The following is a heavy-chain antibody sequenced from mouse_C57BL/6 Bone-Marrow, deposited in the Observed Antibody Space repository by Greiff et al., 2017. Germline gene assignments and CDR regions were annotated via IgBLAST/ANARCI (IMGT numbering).Heavy chain of an antibody. Sequence: QVQLKQSGAELARPGASVKLSCKASGYTFTSYGISWVKQRTGQGLEWIGEIYPRSGNTYYNEKVKGKATLTADKSSSTAYMELRSLTSEDSAVYFCARDYYDYPFAYWGQGTLVTVSA. V-gene: IGHV1-81*01. D-gene: IGHD2-4*01. CDR3: ARDYYDYPFAY. CDR1: GYTFTSYG. CDR2: IYPRSGNT. J-gene: IGHJ3*01.